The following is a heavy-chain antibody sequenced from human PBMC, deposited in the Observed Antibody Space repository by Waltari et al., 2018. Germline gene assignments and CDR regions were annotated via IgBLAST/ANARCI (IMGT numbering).Heavy chain of an antibody. J-gene: IGHJ5*02. CDR2: ISSNGVST. CDR3: ARLLGKTTGWFDP. D-gene: IGHD7-27*01. CDR1: GFTFSSHA. Sequence: EVQLVESGGGLVQPGGSLRLSCAASGFTFSSHAMFWVRQAPGKGLEYVSGISSNGVSTYYASSVKARFTISRDNSKNTLYLQMGSLRPEDTAVYYCARLLGKTTGWFDPWGQGTLVTISS. V-gene: IGHV3-64*01.